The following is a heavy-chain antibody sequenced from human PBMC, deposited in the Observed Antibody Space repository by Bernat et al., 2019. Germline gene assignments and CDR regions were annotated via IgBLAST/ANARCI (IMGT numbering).Heavy chain of an antibody. CDR3: ARGHSGGGGGIVVAYFDY. Sequence: QVQLQESGPGLVKPSQTLSLTCTVSGGSISSGDYYWSWIRQPPGKGLEWIGYIYYSGSTYYNPSLKSRVTISVDTSKNQFSLRLSSVTAADTAVYSCARGHSGGGGGIVVAYFDYWGQGTLVTVSS. D-gene: IGHD6-19*01. CDR2: IYYSGST. J-gene: IGHJ4*02. V-gene: IGHV4-30-4*01. CDR1: GGSISSGDYY.